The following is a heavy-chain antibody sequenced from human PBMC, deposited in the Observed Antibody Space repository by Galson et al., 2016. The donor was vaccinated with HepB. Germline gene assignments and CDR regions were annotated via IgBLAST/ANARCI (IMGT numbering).Heavy chain of an antibody. V-gene: IGHV3-23*01. CDR1: GISVSSYV. D-gene: IGHD2-15*01. CDR3: ARDTGVVPCFDP. Sequence: SLRLSCAASGISVSSYVMTWVRQAPGKGLEWVSAISGSGRSTYYAGSVKGRFTISTDNSKNTLYLQMNSLRAEDTGLYFCARDTGVVPCFDPWGQGTLVTVSS. CDR2: ISGSGRST. J-gene: IGHJ5*02.